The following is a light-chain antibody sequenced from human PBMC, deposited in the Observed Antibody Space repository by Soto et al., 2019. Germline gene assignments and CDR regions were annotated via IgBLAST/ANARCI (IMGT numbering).Light chain of an antibody. V-gene: IGKV3-15*01. Sequence: EIVMTQSPATLSVSPGERATLSCRASQSVSNNLAWYQQKPGQGPWLLMYGASTRATGIPARFSGSGSGTEFTLNISSMQSADSAVYYCQQYNQWPLTFGPGTKLDIK. CDR3: QQYNQWPLT. CDR1: QSVSNN. J-gene: IGKJ3*01. CDR2: GAS.